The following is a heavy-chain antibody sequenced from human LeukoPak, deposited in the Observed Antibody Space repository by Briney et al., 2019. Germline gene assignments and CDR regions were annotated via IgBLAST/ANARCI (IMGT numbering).Heavy chain of an antibody. CDR2: ISSSSSCI. CDR3: ARVFFGEELGGYYSYYYMDV. V-gene: IGHV3-21*01. J-gene: IGHJ6*03. Sequence: PGGSLRLSCAASGFTFSSYSMNWVRQAPGKGLEWVSSISSSSSCIYYADSVKGRFTISRDNAKNSLYLQMNSLRAEDTAVYYCARVFFGEELGGYYSYYYMDVWGKGTTVTVSS. D-gene: IGHD7-27*01. CDR1: GFTFSSYS.